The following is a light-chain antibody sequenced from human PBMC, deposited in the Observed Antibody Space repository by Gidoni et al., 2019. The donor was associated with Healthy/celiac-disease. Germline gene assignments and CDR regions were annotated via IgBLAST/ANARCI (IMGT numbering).Light chain of an antibody. CDR3: QQRSNWPPLYT. Sequence: IVLTQSPATLSLSPGDSATLSCRASQSVSSYLAWYHQKPDQAPRLLIYAAANRATGIPARFSGSGSGTDFDLTISSLEPEDFAVYYCQQRSNWPPLYTFXXXTKLEIK. CDR1: QSVSSY. CDR2: AAA. V-gene: IGKV3-11*01. J-gene: IGKJ2*01.